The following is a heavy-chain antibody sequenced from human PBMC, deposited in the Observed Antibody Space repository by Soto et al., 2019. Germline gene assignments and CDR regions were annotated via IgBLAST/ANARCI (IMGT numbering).Heavy chain of an antibody. V-gene: IGHV4-34*01. CDR3: ASNWREFDS. D-gene: IGHD1-20*01. CDR1: GGSLNGYY. J-gene: IGHJ4*02. CDR2: IXXXGRX. Sequence: PSXTLSLTCAVYGGSLNGYYWSWIRRPPGXXXXXXGXIXXXGRXXYKXXXXXXVNXXXXXXXNQFYMKLSSVTAADTAVYYCASNWREFDSWAQGTLVTVYS.